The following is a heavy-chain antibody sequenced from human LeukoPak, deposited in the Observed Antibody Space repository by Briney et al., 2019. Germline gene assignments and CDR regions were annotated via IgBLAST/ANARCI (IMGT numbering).Heavy chain of an antibody. CDR2: IYYSGST. J-gene: IGHJ3*02. CDR1: GGSISSGGYS. V-gene: IGHV4-30-4*07. CDR3: ARDRFEGVPDAFDI. Sequence: SETLSLTCTVSGGSISSGGYSWSWIRQPPGKGLERIGYIYYSGSTYYNPSLKSRVTISVDTSKNQFSLKLSSVTAADTAVYYCARDRFEGVPDAFDIWGQGTMVTVSS. D-gene: IGHD2-8*01.